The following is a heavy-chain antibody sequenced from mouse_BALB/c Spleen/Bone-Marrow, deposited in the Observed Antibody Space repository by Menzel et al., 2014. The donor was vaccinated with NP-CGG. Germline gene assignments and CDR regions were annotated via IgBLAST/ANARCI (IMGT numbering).Heavy chain of an antibody. Sequence: EVQVVESGGGLVKPGGSLKLSCAASGFTFSDYFMYWVRQTPEKRLEWVATISDGGSSTYYPDSVKGRFTISRDNAKNNLYLQMSSLKSEDTAMYYCARDALYRYDGGYAMDYWGQGTSVTVSS. D-gene: IGHD2-14*01. V-gene: IGHV5-4*02. CDR1: GFTFSDYF. CDR2: ISDGGSST. J-gene: IGHJ4*01. CDR3: ARDALYRYDGGYAMDY.